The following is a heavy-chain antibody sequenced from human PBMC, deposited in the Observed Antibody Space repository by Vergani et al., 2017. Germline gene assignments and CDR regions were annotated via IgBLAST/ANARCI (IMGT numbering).Heavy chain of an antibody. CDR3: AREAVGATGYYYYYMDV. CDR1: GYTFTNYA. Sequence: QVQLVQSGSEVKKPGASVKVSCRASGYTFTNYALNWVRQAPGQGLEWMGGIIPIFGTANYAQKFQGRVTITADESTSTAYMELSSLRSEDTAVYYCAREAVGATGYYYYYMDVWGKGTTVTVSS. J-gene: IGHJ6*03. D-gene: IGHD1-26*01. CDR2: IIPIFGTA. V-gene: IGHV1-69*01.